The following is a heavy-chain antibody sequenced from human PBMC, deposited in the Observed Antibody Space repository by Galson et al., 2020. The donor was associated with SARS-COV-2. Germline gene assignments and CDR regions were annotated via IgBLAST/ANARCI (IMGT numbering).Heavy chain of an antibody. V-gene: IGHV3-13*01. CDR2: IGTAGDT. J-gene: IGHJ6*03. CDR3: ARMEESIAAAGTRWYYYYYMDV. CDR1: GFTFSSYD. D-gene: IGHD6-13*01. Sequence: GGSLRLSCAASGFTFSSYDMHWVRQATGKGLEWVSAIGTAGDTYYPGPVKGRFTISRENAKNSLYLQMNSLRAGDTAVYYCARMEESIAAAGTRWYYYYYMDVWGKGTTVTVSS.